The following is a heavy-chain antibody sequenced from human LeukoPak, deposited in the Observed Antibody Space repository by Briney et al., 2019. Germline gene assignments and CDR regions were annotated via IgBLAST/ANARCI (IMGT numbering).Heavy chain of an antibody. CDR2: IYYSGST. J-gene: IGHJ5*02. V-gene: IGHV4-59*01. D-gene: IGHD2-21*02. CDR1: GGSISSDY. Sequence: SETLSLTCTVSGGSISSDYWSWIRQPPGKGLEWIGYIYYSGSTNYNPSLKSRVTISVDTSKNQFSLKLSSVTAADTAVYYCARRDSFNWFDPWGQGTLVTVSS. CDR3: ARRDSFNWFDP.